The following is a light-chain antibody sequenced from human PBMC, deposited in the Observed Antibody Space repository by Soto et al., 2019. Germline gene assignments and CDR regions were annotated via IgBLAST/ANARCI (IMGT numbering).Light chain of an antibody. CDR1: PGISSS. CDR3: QQYFSDST. CDR2: AAS. Sequence: DIQLTQSPSFLSASVGDRVTITCRASPGISSSLAWYQQKPGKAPNVLMHAASVLQSGVQSRFSGSGSGTEFTLTINSLQPDDFATYYCQQYFSDSTFGQGTKLGI. V-gene: IGKV1-9*01. J-gene: IGKJ2*01.